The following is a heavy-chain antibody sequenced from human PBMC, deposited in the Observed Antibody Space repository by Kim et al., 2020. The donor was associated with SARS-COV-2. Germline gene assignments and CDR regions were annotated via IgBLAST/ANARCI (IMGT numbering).Heavy chain of an antibody. CDR2: MNPNSGSA. J-gene: IGHJ5*02. D-gene: IGHD1-26*01. CDR1: GYTFTSYG. CDR3: TRVIVGASVPWFDP. Sequence: ASVKVSCKASGYTFTSYGINWVRQAAGQGLEWMGWMNPNSGSAGYAQKFQGRVTMTRDTSISTAYMERSSLRSEDTAVYYCTRVIVGASVPWFDPWGQGTLVTVTS. V-gene: IGHV1-8*01.